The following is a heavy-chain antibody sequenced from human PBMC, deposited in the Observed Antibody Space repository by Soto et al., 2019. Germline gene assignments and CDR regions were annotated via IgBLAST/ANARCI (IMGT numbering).Heavy chain of an antibody. V-gene: IGHV2-5*02. Sequence: SGPTLVNPTQTLTLTCAFSGFSLSTSGVGVGWIRQPPGKALEWLAVIYWDDSKHYSPSLRSRLTITKDTSKNQVVLTMTNMDPMDTGIYYCAHKGPEDWPLDYWGQGTLVTVSS. CDR2: IYWDDSK. CDR1: GFSLSTSGVG. CDR3: AHKGPEDWPLDY. J-gene: IGHJ4*02. D-gene: IGHD3-9*01.